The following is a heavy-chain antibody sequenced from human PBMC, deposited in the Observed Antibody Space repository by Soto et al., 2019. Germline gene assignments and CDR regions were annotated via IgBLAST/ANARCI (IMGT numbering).Heavy chain of an antibody. J-gene: IGHJ4*02. D-gene: IGHD2-15*01. V-gene: IGHV1-18*01. Sequence: ASVKVSCKASGYTFTNYGFSWVRQAPGQGLEWMGWISGYNGNTNYAERLQGRVTMTTDTSTSTAYMELKSLRSEDTAVYYCARDLGGWPDYWGQGTLVTVSS. CDR3: ARDLGGWPDY. CDR2: ISGYNGNT. CDR1: GYTFTNYG.